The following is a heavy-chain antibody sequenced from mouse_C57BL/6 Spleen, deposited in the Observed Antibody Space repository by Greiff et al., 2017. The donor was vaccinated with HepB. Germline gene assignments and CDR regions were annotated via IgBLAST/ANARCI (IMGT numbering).Heavy chain of an antibody. CDR3: ARRRAYYSNYVGAMDY. J-gene: IGHJ4*01. CDR2: IYPGDGDT. D-gene: IGHD2-5*01. Sequence: VQGVESGPELVKPGASVKISCKASGYAFSSSWMNWVKQRPGKGLEWIGRIYPGDGDTNYNGKFKGKATLTADKSSSTAYMQLSSLTSEDSAVYFCARRRAYYSNYVGAMDYWGQGTSVTVSS. V-gene: IGHV1-82*01. CDR1: GYAFSSSW.